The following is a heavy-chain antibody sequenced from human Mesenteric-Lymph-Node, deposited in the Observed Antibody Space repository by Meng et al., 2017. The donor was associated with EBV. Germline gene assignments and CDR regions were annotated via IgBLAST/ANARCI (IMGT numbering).Heavy chain of an antibody. CDR1: GYTFTGYS. J-gene: IGHJ4*02. D-gene: IGHD2-2*01. V-gene: IGHV1-2*06. CDR3: AREGYCSGTNCYPAGF. Sequence: QVQAVQSGAEETKPGASVMVSCEPSGYTFTGYSTHWVRQGPGQGLEWMGRINPDSGAINYAQKFQGRVTMSRDTSISTAYMELSRLKSDDTAVYFCAREGYCSGTNCYPAGFWGKGTLVTVST. CDR2: INPDSGAI.